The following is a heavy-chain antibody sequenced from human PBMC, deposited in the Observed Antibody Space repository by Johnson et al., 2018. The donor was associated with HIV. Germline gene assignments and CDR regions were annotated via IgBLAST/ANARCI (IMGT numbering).Heavy chain of an antibody. Sequence: MLLVESGGGVVRPGGSLRLSCAASGFTFDDYGMSWVRQAPGKGLEWVSGITWNGGSTGYADSMKGRFTISRDNARNSLYLQMNSLRAEDTALYFCARGKGAAAGLDAFDIWGQGIMVTVSS. CDR2: ITWNGGST. D-gene: IGHD6-13*01. CDR3: ARGKGAAAGLDAFDI. V-gene: IGHV3-20*04. CDR1: GFTFDDYG. J-gene: IGHJ3*02.